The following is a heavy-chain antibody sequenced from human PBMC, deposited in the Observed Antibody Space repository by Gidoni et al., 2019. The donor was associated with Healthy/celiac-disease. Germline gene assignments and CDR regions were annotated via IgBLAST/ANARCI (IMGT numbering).Heavy chain of an antibody. D-gene: IGHD3-22*01. CDR1: GFTFSSYA. CDR2: ISGSGGST. CDR3: AKDRILIVATGDAFDI. V-gene: IGHV3-23*01. Sequence: EVQLLESGGGLVQPGGSLRLSCAASGFTFSSYAMSWVRQAPGKGLEWVSAISGSGGSTYYEDSVKGRFTISRDNSKNTLYLQMNSLRAEDTAVYYCAKDRILIVATGDAFDIWGQGTMVTVSS. J-gene: IGHJ3*02.